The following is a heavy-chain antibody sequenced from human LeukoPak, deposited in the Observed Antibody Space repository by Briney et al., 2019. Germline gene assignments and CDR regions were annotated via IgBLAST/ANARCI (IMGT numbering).Heavy chain of an antibody. V-gene: IGHV4-34*01. CDR3: ARSLLLDGVKPYYFDY. Sequence: SETLSLTCAVYGGSFSGYYWSWIRQPPGKGLEWIGEINHSGSTNYNPSLKSRVTMSVDTSKNQFSLKLSSVTAADTAVYYCARSLLLDGVKPYYFDYWGQGTLVTVSS. CDR2: INHSGST. D-gene: IGHD1-26*01. CDR1: GGSFSGYY. J-gene: IGHJ4*02.